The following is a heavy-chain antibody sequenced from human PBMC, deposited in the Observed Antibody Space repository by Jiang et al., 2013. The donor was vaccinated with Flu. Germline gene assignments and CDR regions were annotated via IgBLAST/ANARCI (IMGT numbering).Heavy chain of an antibody. Sequence: SVKASCKASGFTFTRSAMQWVRQARGQRLEWIGWIVVGSGNTNYAQKFQERVTIIRDMSTSTAYMQLSSLRSEDTAVYYCAAWAYDSSGYRPEDYWGQGTLVTVSS. CDR2: IVVGSGNT. J-gene: IGHJ4*02. V-gene: IGHV1-58*02. CDR1: GFTFTRSA. D-gene: IGHD3-22*01. CDR3: AAWAYDSSGYRPEDY.